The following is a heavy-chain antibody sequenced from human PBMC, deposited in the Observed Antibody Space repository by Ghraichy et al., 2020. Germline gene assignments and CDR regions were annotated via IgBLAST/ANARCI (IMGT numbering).Heavy chain of an antibody. CDR2: ISSSSSYI. V-gene: IGHV3-21*01. CDR3: AREDKRGGLDP. Sequence: GGSLRLSCAASGFTFSSYSMNWVRQAPGKGLEWVSSISSSSSYIYYADSVKGRFTISRDNAKNSLYLQMNSLRVEDTAVYYCAREDKRGGLDPWGQGTLVTVSS. J-gene: IGHJ5*02. D-gene: IGHD2-15*01. CDR1: GFTFSSYS.